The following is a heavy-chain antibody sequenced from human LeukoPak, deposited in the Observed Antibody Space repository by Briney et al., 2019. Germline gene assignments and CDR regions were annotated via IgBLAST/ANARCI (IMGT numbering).Heavy chain of an antibody. J-gene: IGHJ5*02. V-gene: IGHV1-2*02. CDR1: GHSFTSYY. CDR2: INPNTGLT. Sequence: ASVKVSCKASGHSFTSYYVHWVRQAPGQGLEWMGWINPNTGLTYYTQKFQGRVTMTRDTSISTAYMELSGLRSDDTAVYYCARPSPYSLNQAPNCLDPWGRGTLITVSS. CDR3: ARPSPYSLNQAPNCLDP. D-gene: IGHD1-26*01.